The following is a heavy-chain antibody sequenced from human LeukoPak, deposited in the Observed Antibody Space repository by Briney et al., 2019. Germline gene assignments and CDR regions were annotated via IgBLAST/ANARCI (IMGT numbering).Heavy chain of an antibody. CDR3: AIATATAILGQDY. V-gene: IGHV3-43D*03. CDR2: ISWDGYST. CDR1: GFTFDNYA. J-gene: IGHJ4*02. D-gene: IGHD2-21*02. Sequence: GGSLRLSCAASGFTFDNYAMHWVRQPPGKGLEWVSLISWDGYSTYYADSVKGRFTISRDNSKNSLYLQMNSLRAEDTAFYYCAIATATAILGQDYWGQGTLVTVSS.